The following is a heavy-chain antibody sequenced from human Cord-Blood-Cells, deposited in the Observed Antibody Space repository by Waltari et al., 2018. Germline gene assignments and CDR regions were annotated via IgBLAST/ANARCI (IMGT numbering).Heavy chain of an antibody. CDR1: GYTFPSYD. V-gene: IGHV1-8*03. D-gene: IGHD5-18*01. Sequence: QVQLVQSGAEVKKPGASVKVSCKASGYTFPSYDIHWVRQATGQGLEWMGWMNPNSGNTGYAQKFQGRVTITRNTSISTAYMELSSLRSEDTAVYYCARGYGYSYGVDYWGQGTLVTVSS. CDR2: MNPNSGNT. J-gene: IGHJ4*02. CDR3: ARGYGYSYGVDY.